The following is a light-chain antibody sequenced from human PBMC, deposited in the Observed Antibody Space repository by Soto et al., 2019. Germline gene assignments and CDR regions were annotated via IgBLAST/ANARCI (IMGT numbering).Light chain of an antibody. V-gene: IGKV3-20*01. CDR3: HQYYSSIT. J-gene: IGKJ4*01. CDR2: GSS. CDR1: QDVDSNF. Sequence: EIVLTQSPGTLSLSPGERATLSCRASQDVDSNFLAWYQQRPGQAPRLLIYGSSRRATGIPDRFSGSGSGTDFTLTISRVGPEDIAVYFCHQYYSSITFVGGTKLEVK.